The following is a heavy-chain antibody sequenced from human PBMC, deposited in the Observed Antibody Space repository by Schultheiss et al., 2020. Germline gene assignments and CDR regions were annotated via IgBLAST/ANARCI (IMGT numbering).Heavy chain of an antibody. CDR1: GFTFSSYG. D-gene: IGHD3-3*01. J-gene: IGHJ6*02. V-gene: IGHV3-73*01. Sequence: WGSLRLPCAASGFTFSSYGMHWVRQASGKGLEWVGRIRSKANSYATAYAASVKGRFTISRDNSKNTLYLQMNSLRAEDTAVYYCANKGWGTYDFWSGPPPRGYYYYGMDVWGRGTTVTV. CDR3: ANKGWGTYDFWSGPPPRGYYYYGMDV. CDR2: IRSKANSYAT.